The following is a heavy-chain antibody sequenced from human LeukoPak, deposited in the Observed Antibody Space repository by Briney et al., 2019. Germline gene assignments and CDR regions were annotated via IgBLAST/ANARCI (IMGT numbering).Heavy chain of an antibody. CDR2: IYYSGST. V-gene: IGHV4-39*01. J-gene: IGHJ6*03. CDR3: ARQYYYYYYMDV. Sequence: SETLSLTCTVSGGSISSSSYYWGWIRQPPGKGLEWIGSIYYSGSTYYNPSLKSRVTISVDTSKNQFSLKLSSVTAADTAVYYCARQYYYYYYMDVWGKGTTVTISS. CDR1: GGSISSSSYY.